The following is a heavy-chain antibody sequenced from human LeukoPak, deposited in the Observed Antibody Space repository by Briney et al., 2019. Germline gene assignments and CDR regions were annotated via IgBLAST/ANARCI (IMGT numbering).Heavy chain of an antibody. V-gene: IGHV3-30*02. J-gene: IGHJ4*02. Sequence: GGSLRLSCAASGFTFNSYGIHWVRQAPGKGLEWVAFIRFDGSNNYYADSVKGRFTISRDNSKNTLYLQMNSLRAEDTAVYYCAREGGGSSSWYWCYFDYWGQGTLVTVSS. CDR3: AREGGGSSSWYWCYFDY. CDR2: IRFDGSNN. D-gene: IGHD6-13*01. CDR1: GFTFNSYG.